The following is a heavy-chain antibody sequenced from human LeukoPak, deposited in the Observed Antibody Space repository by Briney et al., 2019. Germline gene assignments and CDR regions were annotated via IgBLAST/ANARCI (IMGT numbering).Heavy chain of an antibody. D-gene: IGHD2-21*01. CDR1: GFTFSNYA. CDR3: ARGVAYYYYYYMDV. CDR2: ISGSGGSGSGGSGSGGST. Sequence: GGSLRLSCAASGFTFSNYAMSWVRHAPGKGLEWVSAISGSGGSGSGGSGSGGSTYYADSVKGRFTISRDNAKNSLYLQMNSLRAEDTALYHCARGVAYYYYYYMDVWGKGTTVTVSS. J-gene: IGHJ6*03. V-gene: IGHV3-23*01.